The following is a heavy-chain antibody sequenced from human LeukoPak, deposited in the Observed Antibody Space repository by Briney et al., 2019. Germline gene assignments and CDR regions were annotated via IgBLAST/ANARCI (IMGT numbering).Heavy chain of an antibody. J-gene: IGHJ6*03. V-gene: IGHV4-31*03. CDR2: MYCGRRN. CDR1: GGSISSGAYC. CDR3: ARGPYFDFWSGYPYMDV. D-gene: IGHD3-3*01. Sequence: PAETLSLTCTVSGGSISSGAYCWSWIPQRPGKGLEGFGYMYCGRRNSSTPSRRSRLTISVDTSKNQFSLTLRCVTAADTDVYYCARGPYFDFWSGYPYMDVWGKGTTVTVSS.